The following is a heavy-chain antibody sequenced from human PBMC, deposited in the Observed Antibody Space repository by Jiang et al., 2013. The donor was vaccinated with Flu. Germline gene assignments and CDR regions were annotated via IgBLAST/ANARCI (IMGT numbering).Heavy chain of an antibody. Sequence: CAASGFTLSPYSMNWVRQAPGKGLEWVSFISSDNSYIHYADSVKGRFTISRDNAKNSLYLQMNSLTAEDTAVYYCASAIGGAHYYYGMDVWGKGTTVTVSS. D-gene: IGHD2-15*01. CDR2: ISSDNSYI. J-gene: IGHJ6*04. CDR3: ASAIGGAHYYYGMDV. CDR1: GFTLSPYS. V-gene: IGHV3-21*01.